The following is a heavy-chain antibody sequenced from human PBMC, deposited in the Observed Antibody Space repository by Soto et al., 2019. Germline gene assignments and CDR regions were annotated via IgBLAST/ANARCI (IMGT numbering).Heavy chain of an antibody. CDR2: INPSGGST. CDR1: GYTFTSYY. Sequence: GASVKVSCKASGYTFTSYYMYWVRQAPGQGLEWMGIINPSGGSTSYAQKFQGRVTMTRDTSTSTVYMELSSLRSEDTAVYYCARDSRLLRFLEWPRMDVWGQGTTVTVSS. J-gene: IGHJ6*02. D-gene: IGHD3-3*01. V-gene: IGHV1-46*01. CDR3: ARDSRLLRFLEWPRMDV.